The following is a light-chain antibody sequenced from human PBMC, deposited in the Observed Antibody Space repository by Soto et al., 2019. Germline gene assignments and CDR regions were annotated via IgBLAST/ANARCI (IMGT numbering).Light chain of an antibody. J-gene: IGKJ4*01. CDR2: GAS. Sequence: ELVMTQSPATLSVSPGERATLSCRASQSVSSKLAWYQQKPGQAPRLLIYGASSRATGIPDRFSGSGSGTDFTLTISSLQPEDFATYFCKQSSAFPLTFGGGTKVDI. CDR3: KQSSAFPLT. CDR1: QSVSSK. V-gene: IGKV3D-15*01.